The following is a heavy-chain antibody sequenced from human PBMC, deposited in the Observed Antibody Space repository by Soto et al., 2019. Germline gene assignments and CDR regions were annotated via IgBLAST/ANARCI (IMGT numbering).Heavy chain of an antibody. V-gene: IGHV3-33*01. D-gene: IGHD6-13*01. CDR1: GFTFSSYG. Sequence: GGSLRLSCAASGFTFSSYGMHWVRQAPGKGLEWVAVIWYGGSNKYYADSVKGRFTISGDNSKNTLYLQMNSLRAEDTAVYYCASARSAAAGPFDYWGQGTLVTVSS. CDR3: ASARSAAAGPFDY. CDR2: IWYGGSNK. J-gene: IGHJ4*02.